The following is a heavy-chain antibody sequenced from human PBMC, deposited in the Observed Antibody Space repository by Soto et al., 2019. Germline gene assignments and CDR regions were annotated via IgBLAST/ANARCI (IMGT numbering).Heavy chain of an antibody. CDR1: GYTFTSYA. D-gene: IGHD6-19*01. J-gene: IGHJ4*02. Sequence: ASVKVSCKASGYTFTSYAMHWVRQAPGQRLEWMGWINAGNGNTKYSQKFQGRVTITRDTSASTAYMELSSLRSEDTAVYYCARRLVGEGHFDYWGQGTLVTVSS. CDR2: INAGNGNT. V-gene: IGHV1-3*01. CDR3: ARRLVGEGHFDY.